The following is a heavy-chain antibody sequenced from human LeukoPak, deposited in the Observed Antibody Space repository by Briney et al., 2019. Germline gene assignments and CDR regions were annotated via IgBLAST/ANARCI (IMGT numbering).Heavy chain of an antibody. Sequence: GSLRLSCAASGFTFSDYYMSWIRQAPGKGLEWVAALSHDGNNEFYADSVKGRFTISRDNSKSTLYLQMNSLRAGDTATFYCAKDNYYGSSAVIDYWGQGALVTVSS. CDR2: LSHDGNNE. CDR3: AKDNYYGSSAVIDY. D-gene: IGHD3-22*01. V-gene: IGHV3-30*18. J-gene: IGHJ4*02. CDR1: GFTFSDYY.